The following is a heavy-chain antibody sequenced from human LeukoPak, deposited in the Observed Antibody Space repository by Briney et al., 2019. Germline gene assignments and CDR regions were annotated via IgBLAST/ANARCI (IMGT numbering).Heavy chain of an antibody. J-gene: IGHJ4*02. CDR1: GFTFSSYA. Sequence: GGSLRLSCAASGFTFSSYAMSWVRQAPGKGLEWVSGITGSGGSTYYADSVKGRFTISRDNSKNTLYLQMNSLRAEDTAVYYCANRHYDSSGHKSYFDYWGQGTLVTVPS. V-gene: IGHV3-23*01. CDR2: ITGSGGST. D-gene: IGHD3-22*01. CDR3: ANRHYDSSGHKSYFDY.